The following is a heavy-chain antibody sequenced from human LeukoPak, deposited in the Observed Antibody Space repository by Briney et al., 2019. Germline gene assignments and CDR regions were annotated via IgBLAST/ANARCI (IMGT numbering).Heavy chain of an antibody. V-gene: IGHV1-8*01. CDR2: MNPNSGNT. CDR3: ARGHSSSWGFYYYYYMDV. CDR1: GYTFTSYD. Sequence: ASVKVSCKASGYTFTSYDINRVRQATGQGLEWMGWMNPNSGNTGYAQKFQGRVTMTRNTSISTAYMELSSLRSEDTAVYYCARGHSSSWGFYYYYYMDVWGKGTTVTVSS. D-gene: IGHD6-13*01. J-gene: IGHJ6*03.